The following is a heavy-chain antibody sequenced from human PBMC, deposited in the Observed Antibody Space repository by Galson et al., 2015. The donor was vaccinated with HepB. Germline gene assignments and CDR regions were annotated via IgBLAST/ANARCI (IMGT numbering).Heavy chain of an antibody. V-gene: IGHV5-10-1*01. CDR3: ARGYFSDSSGYYSDLASGSGDAFDI. CDR1: GYSFTSYW. J-gene: IGHJ3*02. CDR2: IDPSDSYT. Sequence: QSGAEVTKPGESLRISCKGSGYSFTSYWISWVRQMPGKGLEWMGRIDPSDSYTNYSPSFQGHVTISADKSISTAYLQWSSLKASDTAMYYCARGYFSDSSGYYSDLASGSGDAFDIWGQGTMVTVSS. D-gene: IGHD3-22*01.